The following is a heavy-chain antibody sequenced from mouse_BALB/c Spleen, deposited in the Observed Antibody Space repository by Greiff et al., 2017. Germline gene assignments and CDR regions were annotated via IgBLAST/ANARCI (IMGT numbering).Heavy chain of an antibody. CDR3: ARDYGNAMDY. CDR1: GFTFTDYY. V-gene: IGHV7-3*02. D-gene: IGHD1-1*01. Sequence: EVQRVESGGGLVQPGGSLRLSCATSGFTFTDYYMSWVRQPPGKALEWLGFIRNKANGYTTEYSASVKGRFTISRDNSQSILYLQMNTLRAEDSATYYCARDYGNAMDYWGQGTSVTVSS. CDR2: IRNKANGYTT. J-gene: IGHJ4*01.